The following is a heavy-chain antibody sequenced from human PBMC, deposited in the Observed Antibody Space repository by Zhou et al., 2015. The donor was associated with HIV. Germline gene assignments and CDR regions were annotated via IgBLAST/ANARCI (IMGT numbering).Heavy chain of an antibody. J-gene: IGHJ4*02. Sequence: QVQLVQSGAEVKKPGSSVKVSCKASGGXFSGYTVAWVRQAPGQGLEWVGGIVPVFGTPHYAQRLQGRVTIIVDESSSTAYMDLSSLRPDDSAVYYCARVRNYDFWSGYYLLDYWGQGTLVTVSS. D-gene: IGHD3-3*01. CDR3: ARVRNYDFWSGYYLLDY. CDR1: GGXFSGYT. V-gene: IGHV1-69*01. CDR2: IVPVFGTP.